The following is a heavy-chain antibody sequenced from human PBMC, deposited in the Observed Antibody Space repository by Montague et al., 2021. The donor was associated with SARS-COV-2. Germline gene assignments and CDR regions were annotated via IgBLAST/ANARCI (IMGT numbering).Heavy chain of an antibody. CDR2: VLYNKGT. Sequence: SETLSLTCTVSGVSVTDYYWSWIRQPPGKGLEWVGDVLYNKGTNFNPSLKSRVAISVDTSTNQFSLRLTSVTAADTAVYYCVRHPHYDGLKGPPDFWGQGTLVTVSS. D-gene: IGHD3-16*01. CDR3: VRHPHYDGLKGPPDF. CDR1: GVSVTDYY. V-gene: IGHV4-59*08. J-gene: IGHJ4*02.